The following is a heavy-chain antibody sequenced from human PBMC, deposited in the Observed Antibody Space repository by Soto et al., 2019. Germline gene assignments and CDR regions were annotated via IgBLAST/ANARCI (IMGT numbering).Heavy chain of an antibody. CDR3: AKENGYSSTWFEFDY. Sequence: EVQLLESGGGLVQPGGSLRLSCAASGFTFSSYAMSWVRQAPGKGLEWVSAISGSGGSTDYADSVKGRFTISRDNSKNTPYLQMNSLRAEDTAVYYCAKENGYSSTWFEFDYWGQGTLVTVSS. J-gene: IGHJ4*02. D-gene: IGHD6-13*01. CDR2: ISGSGGST. CDR1: GFTFSSYA. V-gene: IGHV3-23*01.